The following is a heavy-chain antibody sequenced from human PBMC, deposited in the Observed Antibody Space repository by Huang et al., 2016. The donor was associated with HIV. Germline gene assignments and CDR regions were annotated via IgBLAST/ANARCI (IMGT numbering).Heavy chain of an antibody. CDR2: ISSSDYYI. V-gene: IGHV3-21*06. D-gene: IGHD3-10*02. J-gene: IGHJ6*02. Sequence: EVQLVESGGGLVKPGGSLRLSCVASGFTLSSYRMNWVRQAPGKGLEWVSCISSSDYYIYYADSVRGRFNISRDNTKNSLYLHMSSLRAEDTAVYYCVREGYVFRDYGMDVWGQGTTVTVSS. CDR3: VREGYVFRDYGMDV. CDR1: GFTLSSYR.